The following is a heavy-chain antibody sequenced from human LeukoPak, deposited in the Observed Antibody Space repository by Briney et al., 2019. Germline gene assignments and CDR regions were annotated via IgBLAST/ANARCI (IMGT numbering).Heavy chain of an antibody. CDR2: IIPMSGTV. CDR3: AREQEGGFDY. CDR1: GGTFSTFG. V-gene: IGHV1-69*06. Sequence: ASVKVSCKASGGTFSTFGISWVRQAPGQGLEWMGGIIPMSGTVNNAQKFQGRVTITADKSTGTAYMELSSLRSDDTAVYYCAREQEGGFDYWGQGTLVTVSS. D-gene: IGHD3-16*01. J-gene: IGHJ4*02.